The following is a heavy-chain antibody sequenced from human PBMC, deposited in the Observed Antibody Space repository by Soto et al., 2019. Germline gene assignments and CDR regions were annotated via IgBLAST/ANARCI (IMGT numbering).Heavy chain of an antibody. Sequence: SVKVSCKASGGTFSSYATSWVRQAPGQGLEWMGGIIPIFGTANYAQKFQGRVTITADKSTSTAYMELSSLRSEDTAVYYCARARGKNYYDSSGYLDYWGQGTLVTVSS. CDR2: IIPIFGTA. V-gene: IGHV1-69*06. CDR3: ARARGKNYYDSSGYLDY. CDR1: GGTFSSYA. D-gene: IGHD3-22*01. J-gene: IGHJ4*02.